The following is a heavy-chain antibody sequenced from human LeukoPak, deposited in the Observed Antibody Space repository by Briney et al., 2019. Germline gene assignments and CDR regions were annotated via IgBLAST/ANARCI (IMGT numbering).Heavy chain of an antibody. V-gene: IGHV3-7*03. CDR2: INHNGNVN. J-gene: IGHJ6*02. CDR3: ARTIMGDTYGMDV. CDR1: GFTFSSYW. D-gene: IGHD1-26*01. Sequence: GGSLRLSCATSGFTFSSYWMNWARQAPGKGLEWVASINHNGNVNYYVDSVKGRFTISRDNAKNSLYLQMSNLRADDTAVYYCARTIMGDTYGMDVWGHGTTVTVSS.